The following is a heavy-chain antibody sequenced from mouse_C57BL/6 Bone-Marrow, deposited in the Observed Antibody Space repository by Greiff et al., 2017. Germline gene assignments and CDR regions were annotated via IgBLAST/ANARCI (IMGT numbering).Heavy chain of an antibody. D-gene: IGHD1-1*01. J-gene: IGHJ4*01. V-gene: IGHV1-39*01. Sequence: VQLKESGPELVKPGASVKISCKASGYSFTDYNMNWVKQSNGKSLEWIGVINPNDGTTSYNQKFKGKATLTVDQSSSTAYMQLNSLTSEDSAVYYCARMGYGSTSYAMDYWGQGTSVTVSS. CDR3: ARMGYGSTSYAMDY. CDR2: INPNDGTT. CDR1: GYSFTDYN.